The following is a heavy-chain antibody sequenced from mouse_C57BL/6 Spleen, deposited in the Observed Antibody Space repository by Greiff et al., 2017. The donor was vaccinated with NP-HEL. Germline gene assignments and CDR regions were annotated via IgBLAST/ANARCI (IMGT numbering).Heavy chain of an antibody. CDR3: ARSRDYDVKDY. CDR1: GYTFTDYY. D-gene: IGHD2-4*01. J-gene: IGHJ2*01. CDR2: INPNNGGT. Sequence: VQLQQSGPELVKPGASVKISCKASGYTFTDYYMNWVKQSHGKSLEWIGDINPNNGGTSYNQKFKGKATLTVDKSSSTAYMELRSLTSEDSAVYYCARSRDYDVKDYWGQGTTLTVSS. V-gene: IGHV1-26*01.